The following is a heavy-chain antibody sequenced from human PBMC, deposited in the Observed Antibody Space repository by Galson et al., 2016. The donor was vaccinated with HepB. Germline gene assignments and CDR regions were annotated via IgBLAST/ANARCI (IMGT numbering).Heavy chain of an antibody. CDR2: IWYDGSNK. V-gene: IGHV3-33*01. D-gene: IGHD3-10*01. J-gene: IGHJ4*02. CDR1: GFTFSSYG. CDR3: ARGVGYGSGSHFDY. Sequence: SLRLSCAASGFTFSSYGMHWVRQAPGKGLEWMAVIWYDGSNKYYADSVKGRFTISRDNSKNALYLQMNSLRAEDTAVYYRARGVGYGSGSHFDYWGQGTLVTVSS.